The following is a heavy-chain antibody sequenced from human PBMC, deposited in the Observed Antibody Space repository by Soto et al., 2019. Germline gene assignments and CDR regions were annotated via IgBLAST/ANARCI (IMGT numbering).Heavy chain of an antibody. CDR1: GYTFTSYD. D-gene: IGHD4-17*01. CDR2: MNPNSGNT. V-gene: IGHV1-8*01. J-gene: IGHJ1*01. Sequence: ASVKVSCKASGYTFTSYDINWVRQATGQGLEWMGWMNPNSGNTGYAQKFQGRVTMTRNTSISTAYMELSSLRSEDTAVYYCAREGPLGYGDYCEYFQHWGQGTLVTVSS. CDR3: AREGPLGYGDYCEYFQH.